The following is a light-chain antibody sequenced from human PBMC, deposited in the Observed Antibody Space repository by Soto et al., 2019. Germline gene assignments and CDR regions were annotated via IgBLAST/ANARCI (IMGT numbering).Light chain of an antibody. J-gene: IGKJ3*01. CDR3: QQRSNWPPGVT. CDR2: DAS. V-gene: IGKV3-11*01. Sequence: EIVLTQSPATLSLSPGERVTLSCRASQSVSSYLAWYQQKPGQAPRLLIYDASNRATGILARFSGSGSGTDFTLTISSLEPEDFAFYYCQQRSNWPPGVTFGPGTKVDIK. CDR1: QSVSSY.